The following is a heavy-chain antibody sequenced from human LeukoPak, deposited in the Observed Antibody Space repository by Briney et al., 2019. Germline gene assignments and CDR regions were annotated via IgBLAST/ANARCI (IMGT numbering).Heavy chain of an antibody. J-gene: IGHJ4*02. CDR2: IYYSGYT. CDR1: GGSVSSDDSY. D-gene: IGHD7-27*01. Sequence: PSETLSLTCTVSGGSVSSDDSYWSWIRQPPGSGLEWIGFIYYSGYTNYNSSLKSRVTISVDTSKNQFSLKLRSVTAADTAVYYCARHATGVVDYWGQGTLVTVSS. CDR3: ARHATGVVDY. V-gene: IGHV4-61*08.